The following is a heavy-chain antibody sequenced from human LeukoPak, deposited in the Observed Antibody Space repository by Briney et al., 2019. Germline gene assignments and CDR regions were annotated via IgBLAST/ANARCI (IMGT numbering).Heavy chain of an antibody. V-gene: IGHV1-2*02. CDR3: ARGGPTVTTDYYYYGDV. Sequence: ASVKVSCKASGGTFSSYAISWVRQAPGQGLEWMGWINPNSGGTNYAQKFQGRVTMTRDTSISTAYMELSRLRSDDTAVYYCARGGPTVTTDYYYYGDVRGKGTTVTVSS. CDR1: GGTFSSYA. D-gene: IGHD4-17*01. J-gene: IGHJ6*03. CDR2: INPNSGGT.